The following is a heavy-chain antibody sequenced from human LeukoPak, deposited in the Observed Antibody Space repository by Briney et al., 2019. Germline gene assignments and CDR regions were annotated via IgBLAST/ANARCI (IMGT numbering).Heavy chain of an antibody. V-gene: IGHV3-48*01. D-gene: IGHD5-24*01. CDR1: GFTFSDYS. J-gene: IGHJ4*02. CDR2: IRIDSGNT. CDR3: ARDYKYAFDN. Sequence: GGSLRLSCAASGFTFSDYSMNWVRQAPGKGLEWISYIRIDSGNTNYADSVKGRFTISRDKAKNSLYLQMNSLRVEDTAVYYCARDYKYAFDNWGQGTLVTVSS.